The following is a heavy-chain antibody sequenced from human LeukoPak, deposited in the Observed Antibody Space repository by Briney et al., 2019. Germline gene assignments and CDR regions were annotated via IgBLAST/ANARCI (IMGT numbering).Heavy chain of an antibody. V-gene: IGHV1-18*01. CDR3: ARSSYYDSSGGNQFGYGY. CDR2: ISAYNGNT. D-gene: IGHD3-22*01. J-gene: IGHJ4*02. Sequence: EASVKVSCKAAGYTFTSYGISWVRQAPGQGLEWMGWISAYNGNTNYAQKLQGRVTMTTDTSTSTAYMELRSLRPDDTAVYYCARSSYYDSSGGNQFGYGYWGQGTLVTVSS. CDR1: GYTFTSYG.